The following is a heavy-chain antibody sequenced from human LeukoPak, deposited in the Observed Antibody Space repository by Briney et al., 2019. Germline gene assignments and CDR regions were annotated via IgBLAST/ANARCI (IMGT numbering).Heavy chain of an antibody. Sequence: PSETLSLTCTVSGGSISSYYWSWIRQPPGKGLEWIGYIYYSGSTNYNPSLKSRVTISVDTSKNQFSLKLSSVTAADTAVYYCARRFWGASYYYYYYMDVWGKGTTVTISS. CDR3: ARRFWGASYYYYYYMDV. CDR1: GGSISSYY. J-gene: IGHJ6*03. CDR2: IYYSGST. D-gene: IGHD3-16*01. V-gene: IGHV4-59*12.